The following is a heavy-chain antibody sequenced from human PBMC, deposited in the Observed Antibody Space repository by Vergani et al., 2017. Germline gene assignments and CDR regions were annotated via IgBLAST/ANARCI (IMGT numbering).Heavy chain of an antibody. J-gene: IGHJ6*02. CDR1: GFTFSSYS. Sequence: EVQLVESGGGLVKPGGSLRLSCAASGFTFSSYSMNWVRQAPGKGLEWVSSISSSSSYIYYADSVKGRFTISRDNAKNSLYLQMNSLRAEDTAVYYCARDHPYYDFWSGSSPYYYGMXVWGQGP. D-gene: IGHD3-3*01. CDR3: ARDHPYYDFWSGSSPYYYGMXV. V-gene: IGHV3-21*01. CDR2: ISSSSSYI.